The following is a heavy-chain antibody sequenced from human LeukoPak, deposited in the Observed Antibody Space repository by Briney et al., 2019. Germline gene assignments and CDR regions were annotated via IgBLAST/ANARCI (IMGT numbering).Heavy chain of an antibody. D-gene: IGHD3-16*02. J-gene: IGHJ4*02. V-gene: IGHV4-61*09. CDR2: MLYSGST. Sequence: SQTLSLTCTVSGGSISSGSYYWSWIRQPAGKGLEWIGYMLYSGSTNQNPSLRSRVTISVDTSKNQVSLKLSSVTAADTAVYYCARSDIWGSYRFLDYWGQGALVTVSS. CDR1: GGSISSGSYY. CDR3: ARSDIWGSYRFLDY.